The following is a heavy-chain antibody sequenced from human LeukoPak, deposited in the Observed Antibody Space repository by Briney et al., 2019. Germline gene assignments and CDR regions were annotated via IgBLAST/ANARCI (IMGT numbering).Heavy chain of an antibody. D-gene: IGHD5-12*01. V-gene: IGHV3-48*04. J-gene: IGHJ6*03. CDR1: GFAFSSYS. Sequence: GGSLRLSCAASGFAFSSYSMNWVRQAPGKGLEYISYIHRSGSPTYHSDSVKGRFTISRDNAKNTLYLEMTGLRVDDTAVYYCARGRGFLGDYYYMDVWGKGTTVTVSS. CDR2: IHRSGSPT. CDR3: ARGRGFLGDYYYMDV.